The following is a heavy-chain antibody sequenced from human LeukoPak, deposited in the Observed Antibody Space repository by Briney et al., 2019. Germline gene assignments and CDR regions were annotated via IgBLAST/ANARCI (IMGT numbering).Heavy chain of an antibody. V-gene: IGHV3-30*02. J-gene: IGHJ4*02. CDR3: AKDIADIVVVVAATHFDRALDY. D-gene: IGHD2-15*01. CDR2: IRYDGSNK. Sequence: GGSLRLSCAASGFTFSSYGMHWVRQAPGKGLEWVAFIRYDGSNKYYADSVKGRFTISRDNSKNTLYLQMNSLRAEDTAVYYCAKDIADIVVVVAATHFDRALDYWGQGTLVTVSS. CDR1: GFTFSSYG.